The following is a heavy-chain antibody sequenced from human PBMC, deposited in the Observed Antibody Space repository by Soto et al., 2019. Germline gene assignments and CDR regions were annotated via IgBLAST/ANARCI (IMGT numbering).Heavy chain of an antibody. D-gene: IGHD1-1*01. CDR2: ISGSGGSI. J-gene: IGHJ6*02. CDR3: VKGYWKGDV. CDR1: GFTFSTYA. V-gene: IGHV3-23*01. Sequence: EVQLLESGGGLVQPGGSLRLSCAASGFTFSTYAMNWVRQAPGNGLEWVSAISGSGGSIHYADSVKGRFTISRDNSKNTPYLQMNSLSDEGTAVYHCVKGYWKGDVWGQGTTVTVSS.